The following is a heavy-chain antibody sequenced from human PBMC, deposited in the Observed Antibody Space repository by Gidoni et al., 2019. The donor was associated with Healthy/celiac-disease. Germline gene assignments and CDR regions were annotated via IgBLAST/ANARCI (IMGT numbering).Heavy chain of an antibody. V-gene: IGHV1-3*01. J-gene: IGHJ5*02. Sequence: QVQLVQSGAEVKKPGASVKVSCKASGYTFTSYAMHWVRQAPGQRLEWMGWINAGNGNTKYSQKFQGRVTITRDTSASTAYMELSSLRSEDTAVYYCARGATWSSPLFDPWGQGTLVTVSS. CDR2: INAGNGNT. CDR1: GYTFTSYA. CDR3: ARGATWSSPLFDP.